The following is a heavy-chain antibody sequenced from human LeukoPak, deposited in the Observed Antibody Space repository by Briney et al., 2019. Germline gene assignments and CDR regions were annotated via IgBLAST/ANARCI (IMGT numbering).Heavy chain of an antibody. CDR3: AKDRRYYYYYHMDV. V-gene: IGHV3-43*02. J-gene: IGHJ6*03. Sequence: GGSLRLSCAASGFTFDDYAMHWVRQAPGKGLEWVSLISGDGGSTFYADSVKGRFTISRDNGKKSLYLQMNSLRTEDTALYYCAKDRRYYYYYHMDVWGKGTTVTVSS. CDR2: ISGDGGST. CDR1: GFTFDDYA.